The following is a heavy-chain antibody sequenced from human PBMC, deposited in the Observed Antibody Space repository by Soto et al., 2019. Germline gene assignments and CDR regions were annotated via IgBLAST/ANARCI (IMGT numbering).Heavy chain of an antibody. J-gene: IGHJ6*02. V-gene: IGHV4-59*01. CDR3: AREATMVRLGDYYYGMDV. Sequence: PSETLSLTCTVSGGYIGSYYGSWIRQPPGKGLEWIGYIYYSGSTNYNPSLKSRVTISVDTSKNQFSLKLSSVTAADTAVYYCAREATMVRLGDYYYGMDVWGQGTTVTVSS. CDR1: GGYIGSYY. CDR2: IYYSGST. D-gene: IGHD3-10*01.